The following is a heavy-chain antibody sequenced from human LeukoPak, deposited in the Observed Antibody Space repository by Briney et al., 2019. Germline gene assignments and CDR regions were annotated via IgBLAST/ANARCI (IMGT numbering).Heavy chain of an antibody. CDR1: GGSISSYY. J-gene: IGHJ6*02. D-gene: IGHD6-13*01. V-gene: IGHV4-59*01. Sequence: PSETLSLTCTVSGGSISSYYWNWIRQPPGKGLEGVGYIYYSGGSNYNLSLKSRVTISVDTSKNQFSLKLRSVTAADTAVYYCARGWAKDSSSWYYVDYYYGMDVWGQGTTVTVSS. CDR2: IYYSGGS. CDR3: ARGWAKDSSSWYYVDYYYGMDV.